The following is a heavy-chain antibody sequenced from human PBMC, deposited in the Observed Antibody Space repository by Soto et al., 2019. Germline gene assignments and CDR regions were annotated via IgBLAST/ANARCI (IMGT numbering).Heavy chain of an antibody. J-gene: IGHJ4*02. CDR1: GFTFSNYA. CDR3: ARGFATTGYLVDY. V-gene: IGHV3-23*01. D-gene: IGHD3-9*01. Sequence: EVQLLESGGGLVQPGGSLRLSCGASGFTFSNYAMTWVRQAPGKGLQWVSAISGSGSSTKYADSVKGRFTISRDNSKSTLSLQMNSLRGEDTAVYFCARGFATTGYLVDYWGQGTLVTVSS. CDR2: ISGSGSST.